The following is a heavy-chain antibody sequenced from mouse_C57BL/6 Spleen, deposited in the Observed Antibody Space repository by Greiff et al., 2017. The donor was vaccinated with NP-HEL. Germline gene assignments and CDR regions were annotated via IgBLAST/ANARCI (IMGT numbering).Heavy chain of an antibody. Sequence: VQGVESGAELVKPGASVKISCKASGYAFSSYWMNWVKQRPGKGLEWIGQIYPGDGDTNYNGKFKGKATLTADKSSSTAYMQLSSLTSEDSAVYFCARKGKLGREDAMDYWGQGTSVTVSS. CDR2: IYPGDGDT. D-gene: IGHD4-1*01. J-gene: IGHJ4*01. CDR3: ARKGKLGREDAMDY. CDR1: GYAFSSYW. V-gene: IGHV1-80*01.